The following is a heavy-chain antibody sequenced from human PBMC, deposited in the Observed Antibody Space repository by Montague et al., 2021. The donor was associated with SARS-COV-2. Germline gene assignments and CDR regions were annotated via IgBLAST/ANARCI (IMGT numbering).Heavy chain of an antibody. J-gene: IGHJ4*02. CDR1: GGSTSSRSYY. D-gene: IGHD2-2*01. Sequence: SETLSLTCTIHGGSTSSRSYYWRWFSQLPGKGPVWIGCIYYSGSTYYSPSLKSRVTISVDTSKNQFSLKLSSVTAADTAVYYCARHPLGYCSSTSCYVGWGQGTLVTVSS. V-gene: IGHV4-39*01. CDR2: IYYSGST. CDR3: ARHPLGYCSSTSCYVG.